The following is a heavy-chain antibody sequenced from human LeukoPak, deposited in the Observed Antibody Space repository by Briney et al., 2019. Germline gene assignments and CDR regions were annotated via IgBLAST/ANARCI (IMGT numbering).Heavy chain of an antibody. V-gene: IGHV3-33*01. Sequence: GGSLRLSCAASGFTFSSSGMYWVRQAPGKGREWVAVIGYDGGNKYYADSVQGRFTISRGNSKNTLFLQMNSLRAEDTAVYYCARGVGSTTYYAMDVWGQGTTVTVSS. CDR1: GFTFSSSG. CDR3: ARGVGSTTYYAMDV. CDR2: IGYDGGNK. J-gene: IGHJ6*02. D-gene: IGHD2-2*01.